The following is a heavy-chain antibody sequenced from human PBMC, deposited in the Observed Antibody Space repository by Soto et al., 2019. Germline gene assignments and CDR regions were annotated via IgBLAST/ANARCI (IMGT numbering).Heavy chain of an antibody. CDR1: GYTFTTFW. Sequence: GETLKLSCTGFGYTFTTFWISWVRQMPGKGLEWMGRTDPGDTYATYSPAFQGHVTISADKATSTAYLQWSSLKASDTAMYFCARIYCTTTTCDSWFDPWGQGTLVTVSS. CDR2: TDPGDTYA. V-gene: IGHV5-10-1*01. D-gene: IGHD2-2*01. J-gene: IGHJ5*02. CDR3: ARIYCTTTTCDSWFDP.